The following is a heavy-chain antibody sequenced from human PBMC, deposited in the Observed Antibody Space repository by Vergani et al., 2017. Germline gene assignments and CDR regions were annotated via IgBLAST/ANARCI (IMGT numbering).Heavy chain of an antibody. J-gene: IGHJ4*02. Sequence: EVQVVDTGGGLVQPGGSLSLSCAASGFTFSNAWMSWVRPAPGKGLGWVGRIKSKTDGGTTDYAAPVKGRFTISRDVSKNTLYLQMNSLKPEDTAVYYCTTVTAGTGIDYWGQGTLVTVSS. V-gene: IGHV3-15*01. CDR1: GFTFSNAW. CDR3: TTVTAGTGIDY. CDR2: IKSKTDGGTT. D-gene: IGHD6-13*01.